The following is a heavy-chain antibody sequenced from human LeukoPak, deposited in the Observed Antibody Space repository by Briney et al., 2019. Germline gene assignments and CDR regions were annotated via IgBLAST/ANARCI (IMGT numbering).Heavy chain of an antibody. CDR1: GGSISSGGYY. CDR2: IYYSGST. CDR3: ARGIQSSFDI. V-gene: IGHV4-31*03. Sequence: SETLSLTCTVSGGSISSGGYYWSWIRQHPGKGLEWIGYIYYSGSTYYNPSLKSRVTISVDTSKNQFSLKLSSVTAADTAVHYCARGIQSSFDIWGQGTMVTVSS. J-gene: IGHJ3*02. D-gene: IGHD6-13*01.